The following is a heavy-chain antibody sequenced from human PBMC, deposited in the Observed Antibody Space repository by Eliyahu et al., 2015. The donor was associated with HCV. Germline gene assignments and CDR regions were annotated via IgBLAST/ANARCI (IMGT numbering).Heavy chain of an antibody. CDR2: THYSGST. J-gene: IGHJ5*02. CDR1: GGSITTYX. V-gene: IGHV4-59*01. D-gene: IGHD6-19*01. CDR3: ASGGGGIAVAGTGGWFDP. Sequence: QVQLQESGPGLVKPSETLSLTXXVXGGSITTYXWGWIRXPPGTGLEWXGYTHYSGSTNYNPSLKSXVTISVDTSKXQXSLKLTSVTAADTAVYYCASGGGGIAVAGTGGWFDPWGQGTLVTVSS.